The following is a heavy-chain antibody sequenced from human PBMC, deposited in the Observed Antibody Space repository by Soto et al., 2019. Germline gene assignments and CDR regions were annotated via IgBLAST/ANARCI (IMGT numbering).Heavy chain of an antibody. Sequence: QVQLQESGPGLVKPSETLSLTCNVSGASITTYYWSWIRQPPGKGLEWIGYIYYSGHINYNPSLKSRVTIPVDTSKNQFSLKLSSVTAADTAVYYCARHGAPNWGGFFVSWGLGTLVSVSS. CDR3: ARHGAPNWGGFFVS. D-gene: IGHD7-27*01. V-gene: IGHV4-59*08. J-gene: IGHJ4*02. CDR2: IYYSGHI. CDR1: GASITTYY.